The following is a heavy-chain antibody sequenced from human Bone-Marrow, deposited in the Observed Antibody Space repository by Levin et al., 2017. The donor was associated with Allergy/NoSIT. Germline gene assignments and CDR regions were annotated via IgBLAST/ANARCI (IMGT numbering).Heavy chain of an antibody. Sequence: PGGSLRLSCSASGFTFSDYGMHWVRQAPGKGLEWVALISYDGSSKYFVDSVKDRFSVSRDNSKNTLYLQMDSLRAEDTAVYYCAKDFFGGNFALDIWGQGTAVTVS. V-gene: IGHV3-30*18. CDR2: ISYDGSSK. J-gene: IGHJ3*02. CDR3: AKDFFGGNFALDI. D-gene: IGHD3-16*01. CDR1: GFTFSDYG.